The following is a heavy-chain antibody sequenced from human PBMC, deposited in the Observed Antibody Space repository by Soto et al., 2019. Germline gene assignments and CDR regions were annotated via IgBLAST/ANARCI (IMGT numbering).Heavy chain of an antibody. Sequence: PSETLSLTCTVSGGSISSGDYYWSWIRQPPGKGLEWIGYIYYSGSTYYNPSLKSRVTISVDTSKNQFSLKLSSVTAADTAVYYCAREDTAMVRPFDYWGQGTLVTVPS. CDR2: IYYSGST. CDR1: GGSISSGDYY. CDR3: AREDTAMVRPFDY. D-gene: IGHD5-18*01. V-gene: IGHV4-30-4*01. J-gene: IGHJ4*02.